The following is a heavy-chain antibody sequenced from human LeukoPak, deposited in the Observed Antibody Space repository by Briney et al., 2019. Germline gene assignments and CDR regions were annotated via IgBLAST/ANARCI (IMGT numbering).Heavy chain of an antibody. CDR1: GGSFSGYY. CDR2: INQSANT. J-gene: IGHJ4*02. CDR3: ARRTLVLVPTGTTWYFDY. D-gene: IGHD1-1*01. V-gene: IGHV4-34*01. Sequence: SETLCLTCAVYGGSFSGYYWSGIRQSAGKGLEWIEEINQSANTNYNPSLKSRVTISVDTSKKQFSLRLSSLTAADTALYYCARRTLVLVPTGTTWYFDYRGQGALVTVSS.